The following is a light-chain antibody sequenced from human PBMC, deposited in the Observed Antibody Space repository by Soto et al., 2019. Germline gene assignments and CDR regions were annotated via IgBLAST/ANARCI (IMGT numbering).Light chain of an antibody. J-gene: IGKJ5*01. CDR2: GAS. CDR3: QQYNNWPPLT. Sequence: EIVMTQSPATLSVSPGERATLSCRASQSVSSNLAWYQQKPGQAPRLLIYGASTRATGIPARFSGSGSGTEFTLTISSLQSEDFAVYSCQQYNNWPPLTFGQGTRLEIK. V-gene: IGKV3-15*01. CDR1: QSVSSN.